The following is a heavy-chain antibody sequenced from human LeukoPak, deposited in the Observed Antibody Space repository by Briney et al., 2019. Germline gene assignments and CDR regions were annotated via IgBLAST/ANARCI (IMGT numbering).Heavy chain of an antibody. CDR1: GFTFSTYG. CDR2: IDGSGYTT. V-gene: IGHV3-23*05. J-gene: IGHJ4*02. D-gene: IGHD6-13*01. Sequence: HSGGSLRLSCGASGFTFSTYGMTWVRQAPGKGPEWVSGIDGSGYTTKYADSVKGRFTISRDNSKNTLYLQMNSLRAEDTAVYYCAKPHSSSSYYFDYWGQGTLVTVSS. CDR3: AKPHSSSSYYFDY.